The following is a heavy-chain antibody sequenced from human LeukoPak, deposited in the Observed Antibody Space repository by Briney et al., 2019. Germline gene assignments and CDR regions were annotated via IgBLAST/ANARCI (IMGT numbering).Heavy chain of an antibody. CDR3: ARDYYTYFDY. CDR1: GGSISSYY. J-gene: IGHJ4*02. V-gene: IGHV4-59*12. D-gene: IGHD3-22*01. CDR2: IYYSGST. Sequence: SETLSLTCTVSGGSISSYYWSWIRQPPGKGLEWIGYIYYSGSTNYNPSLKSRVTISVDTSKNQFSLKLSSVTAADTALYYCARDYYTYFDYWGQGTLVTVSS.